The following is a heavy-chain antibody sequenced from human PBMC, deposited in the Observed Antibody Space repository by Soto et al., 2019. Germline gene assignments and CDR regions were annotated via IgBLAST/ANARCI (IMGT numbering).Heavy chain of an antibody. CDR3: ATIEEVVVVPAARRYYGMDV. V-gene: IGHV1-69*01. D-gene: IGHD2-2*01. CDR1: GGTFSSYA. CDR2: FIPIFGTA. Sequence: QVQLVQSGAEVKKPGSSVKVSCKASGGTFSSYAISWVRQAPGQGLEWMGGFIPIFGTANYAQKFQGRVRITADESTSTAYMELSSLRSEDTAVYYCATIEEVVVVPAARRYYGMDVWGQGTTVTVSS. J-gene: IGHJ6*02.